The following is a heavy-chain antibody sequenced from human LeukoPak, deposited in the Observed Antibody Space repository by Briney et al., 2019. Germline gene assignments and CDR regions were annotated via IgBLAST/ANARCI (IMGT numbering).Heavy chain of an antibody. D-gene: IGHD3-10*01. CDR2: IYYSGST. CDR1: GGSISSSNYY. J-gene: IGHJ6*03. Sequence: PSETLSLTCTVSGGSISSSNYYWGWIRQPPGKGLEWIGSIYYSGSTYYSPSLKSRVTISVDTSKNQFSLKLSSVTAADTAVYYCAREPAKITKKPYYMDVWGKGTTVTVSS. CDR3: AREPAKITKKPYYMDV. V-gene: IGHV4-39*07.